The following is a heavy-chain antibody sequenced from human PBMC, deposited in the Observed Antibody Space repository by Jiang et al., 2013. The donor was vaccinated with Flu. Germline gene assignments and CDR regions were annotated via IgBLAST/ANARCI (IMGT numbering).Heavy chain of an antibody. CDR3: VIDDLFDVSGGRIADFFDY. CDR1: GFTFSGAW. J-gene: IGHJ4*02. Sequence: GLVEPGGSLRLSCAASGFTFSGAWMSWVRQAPGKGLEWISRIKSKYDAGATDYAAPVKGRFTISRDDSKSTLYLQMNSLKTEDTAVYYCVIDDLFDVSGGRIADFFDYWGQGTLVTVSS. D-gene: IGHD3-16*01. V-gene: IGHV3-15*01. CDR2: IKSKYDAGAT.